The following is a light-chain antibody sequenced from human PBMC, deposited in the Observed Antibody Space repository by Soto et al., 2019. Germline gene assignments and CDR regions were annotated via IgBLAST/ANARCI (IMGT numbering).Light chain of an antibody. V-gene: IGKV3-11*01. CDR3: QQSSNSPLT. CDR2: DAS. Sequence: EIVLTQSPATLSLSPGERATLSCRASQSVSSYLAWYQQKPGQAPRLLIYDASNRATGIPARFSGSGSGTDFTLTISSLEPEDFAVYYCQQSSNSPLTFGEGTKLEIK. J-gene: IGKJ4*01. CDR1: QSVSSY.